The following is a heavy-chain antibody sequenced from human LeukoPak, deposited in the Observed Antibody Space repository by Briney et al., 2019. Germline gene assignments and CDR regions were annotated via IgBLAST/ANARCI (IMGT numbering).Heavy chain of an antibody. CDR3: ARAPRLNYYDSSGYYFAFDI. CDR2: IYYSGST. CDR1: GGSISSYY. D-gene: IGHD3-22*01. Sequence: SETLSLTCTVSGGSISSYYWSWIRQPPGKGLEWIGYIYYSGSTNYNPSLKSRVTIPVDTSKNQFSLKLSSVTAADTAVYYCARAPRLNYYDSSGYYFAFDIWGQGTMVTVSS. J-gene: IGHJ3*02. V-gene: IGHV4-59*01.